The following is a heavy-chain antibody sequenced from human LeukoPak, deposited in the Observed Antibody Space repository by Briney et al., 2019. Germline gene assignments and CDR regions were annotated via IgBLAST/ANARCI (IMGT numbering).Heavy chain of an antibody. J-gene: IGHJ5*02. D-gene: IGHD3-10*01. CDR3: VKGGHYSFFDP. Sequence: PGGSLRLSCAASGFTFSSYAMSWVRRAPGKGLEWVSTISGFGGETFYADSVKGRFSLSRGNSKHTLSLQMNSLRAEDTAVYYCVKGGHYSFFDPWGQGTLVTVSS. V-gene: IGHV3-23*01. CDR1: GFTFSSYA. CDR2: ISGFGGET.